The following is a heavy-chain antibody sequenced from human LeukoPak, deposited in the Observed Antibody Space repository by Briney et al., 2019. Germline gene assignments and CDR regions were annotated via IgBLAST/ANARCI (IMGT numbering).Heavy chain of an antibody. D-gene: IGHD1-26*01. CDR2: ISSSSSTI. J-gene: IGHJ5*02. CDR1: GFTFSSYS. Sequence: GGSLRLSCAASGFTFSSYSMNWVRQAPGKGLEWVSYISSSSSTIYYADSVKGRFTISRDNAKNSLYLLMNSLRAEDTAVYYCARALYSGSYPLNPWGQGTLVTVSS. V-gene: IGHV3-48*04. CDR3: ARALYSGSYPLNP.